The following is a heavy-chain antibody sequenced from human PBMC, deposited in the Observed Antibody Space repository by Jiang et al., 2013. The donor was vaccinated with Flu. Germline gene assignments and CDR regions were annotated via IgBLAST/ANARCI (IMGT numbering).Heavy chain of an antibody. CDR1: GGSISSYY. CDR3: ARLGGTIWGVYFDY. D-gene: IGHD1-1*01. Sequence: SGSGLVKPSETLSLTCTVSGGSISSYYWSWIRQPPGKGLEWIGYIYYSGSTNYNPSLKSRVTISVDTSKNQFSLKLSSVTAADTAVYYCARLGGTIWGVYFDYWGQGTLVTVSS. CDR2: IYYSGST. V-gene: IGHV4-59*08. J-gene: IGHJ4*02.